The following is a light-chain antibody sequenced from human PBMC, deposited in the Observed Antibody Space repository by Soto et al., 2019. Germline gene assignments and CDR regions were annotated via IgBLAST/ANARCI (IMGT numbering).Light chain of an antibody. V-gene: IGKV3-11*01. Sequence: EIVLTQSPGTLSLSPGERATLSCRASQSVSSYLAWYQRKPGQAPRLLIYDASTRATGIPARFSGSGSGTDFTLTISSLEPEDFALYYCQQRGNWPKTFGQGTKVDIK. CDR3: QQRGNWPKT. J-gene: IGKJ1*01. CDR2: DAS. CDR1: QSVSSY.